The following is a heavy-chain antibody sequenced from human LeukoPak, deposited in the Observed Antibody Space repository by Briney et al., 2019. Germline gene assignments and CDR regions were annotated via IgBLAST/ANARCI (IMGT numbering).Heavy chain of an antibody. J-gene: IGHJ6*02. Sequence: QPGGSLRLSCAASGFTFSSYAMSWVRQAPGKGLEWVSAISGSGGSTYYADSVKGRFTISRDNSKNTLYLQMNSLRAEDTAVYYCAKGGPNSSSWPVYYYYYGMDVWGQGTTVTVSS. D-gene: IGHD6-13*01. CDR1: GFTFSSYA. V-gene: IGHV3-23*01. CDR3: AKGGPNSSSWPVYYYYYGMDV. CDR2: ISGSGGST.